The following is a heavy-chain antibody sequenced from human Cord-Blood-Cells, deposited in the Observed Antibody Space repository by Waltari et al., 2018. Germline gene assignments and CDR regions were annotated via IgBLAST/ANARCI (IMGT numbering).Heavy chain of an antibody. D-gene: IGHD6-13*01. J-gene: IGHJ4*02. CDR1: GGPFSSYA. V-gene: IGHV1-69*06. Sequence: QVQLVQSGAEVKKPGSSVKVSCKASGGPFSSYATFGTANYAQKFQGRVTITADKSTSTAYMELSSLRSEDTAVYYCAAVVYSSSFDYWGQGTLVTVSS. CDR2: FGTA. CDR3: AAVVYSSSFDY.